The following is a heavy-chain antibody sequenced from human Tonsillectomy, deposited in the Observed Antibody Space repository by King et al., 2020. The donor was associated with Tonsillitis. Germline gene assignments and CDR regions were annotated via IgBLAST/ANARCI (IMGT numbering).Heavy chain of an antibody. V-gene: IGHV4-39*07. CDR3: ARHGWWGPFHY. CDR1: GGSISSSSYY. J-gene: IGHJ4*02. CDR2: IFYGGST. D-gene: IGHD2-21*02. Sequence: QLQESGPGLVKPSETLSLTCTVSGGSISSSSYYWGWIRQPPGKGLEWIGSIFYGGSTYYNPSLKTRVTMSVDTSKNQFSLKLSSVSAADTAVYYCARHGWWGPFHYWGQGTLVTVSS.